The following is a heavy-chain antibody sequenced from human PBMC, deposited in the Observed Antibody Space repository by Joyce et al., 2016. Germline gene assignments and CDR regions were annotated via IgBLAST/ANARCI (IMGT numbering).Heavy chain of an antibody. V-gene: IGHV3-53*01. Sequence: EVQLVESGGDLIQPGGSLRLSCAASGFTVSSNYMGWVRQAPGTGLEWVSVIYSGCSTYYADSVKGRFTISSDNSKNTLYLQMTSLRAEDTAVYYCARGCTDYYYVTGCYPFDILGQGTMVTVSS. CDR3: ARGCTDYYYVTGCYPFDI. CDR2: IYSGCST. J-gene: IGHJ3*02. D-gene: IGHD3-22*01. CDR1: GFTVSSNY.